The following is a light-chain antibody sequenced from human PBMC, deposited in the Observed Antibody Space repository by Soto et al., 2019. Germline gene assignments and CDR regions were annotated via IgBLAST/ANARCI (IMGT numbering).Light chain of an antibody. CDR1: QSVSSSY. CDR2: GAS. Sequence: EIVLTQSPGTLSLSPGERATLSCRASQSVSSSYLAWYQQKPGQAHRLLIYGASSRATGIPDRFSGGGSGTDFTLTISRLEPEDFAVYYCKQYGSSPRTFGQGTKVDIK. CDR3: KQYGSSPRT. V-gene: IGKV3-20*01. J-gene: IGKJ1*01.